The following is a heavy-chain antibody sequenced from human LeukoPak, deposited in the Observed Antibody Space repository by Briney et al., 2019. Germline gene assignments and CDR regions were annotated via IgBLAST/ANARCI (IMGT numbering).Heavy chain of an antibody. J-gene: IGHJ5*02. V-gene: IGHV3-23*01. CDR3: AKDRGSSWYVGWFDP. CDR1: GFTFSSYA. Sequence: GGSLRLFCSASGFTFSSYAMSWVRQAPGKGLEWVSAISGSGGSTYYADSVKVRFTISRDNSKSTLYLQMNSRRAEHSAVYYCAKDRGSSWYVGWFDPWGQGTLVTVSS. CDR2: ISGSGGST. D-gene: IGHD6-13*01.